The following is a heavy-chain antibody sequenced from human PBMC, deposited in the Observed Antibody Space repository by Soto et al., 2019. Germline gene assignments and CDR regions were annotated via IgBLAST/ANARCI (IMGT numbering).Heavy chain of an antibody. V-gene: IGHV1-8*01. CDR2: MNPNTGNI. D-gene: IGHD2-21*01. Sequence: QVELVQSGAEVKKPGASVRVSFQASEDTFTHYDLNWVRQATGQGLEWMGWMNPNTGNIDYAHKFQGRVTMTRDTSTRTVYMELSSLRSDDTAVYYCVRRVASGHRSWFDHWGQGTLGTVAS. CDR3: VRRVASGHRSWFDH. J-gene: IGHJ5*02. CDR1: EDTFTHYD.